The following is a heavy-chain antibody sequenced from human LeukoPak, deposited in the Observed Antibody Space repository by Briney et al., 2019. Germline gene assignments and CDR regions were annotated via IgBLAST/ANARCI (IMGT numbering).Heavy chain of an antibody. Sequence: SETLSLTCAVSGYSVGTAYYWVWIRQPPGKRLEWLGTISHNGNAYYNPSLKGRLTMSVETAKHQFSLHLNSVTAADTDVYFCARDPNWDSWFDPWGQGALVSVSS. J-gene: IGHJ5*02. CDR2: ISHNGNA. V-gene: IGHV4-38-2*02. CDR1: GYSVGTAYY. CDR3: ARDPNWDSWFDP. D-gene: IGHD3-16*01.